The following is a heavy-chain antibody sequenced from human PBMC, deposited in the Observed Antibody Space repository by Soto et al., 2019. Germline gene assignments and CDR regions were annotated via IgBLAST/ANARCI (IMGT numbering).Heavy chain of an antibody. CDR1: GGTFRSYA. J-gene: IGHJ4*02. CDR2: IIPIFGTA. D-gene: IGHD6-13*01. CDR3: ARVSDSSSWYCDY. Sequence: QVQLVQSGAQVQKPGSSVKVSCKASGGTFRSYAISWVRQAPGPGLEWMGGIIPIFGTANYAHKLQGRVTITADESTSTAYMELSSLRSEDTAVYYCARVSDSSSWYCDYWGQGTLVTVSS. V-gene: IGHV1-69*01.